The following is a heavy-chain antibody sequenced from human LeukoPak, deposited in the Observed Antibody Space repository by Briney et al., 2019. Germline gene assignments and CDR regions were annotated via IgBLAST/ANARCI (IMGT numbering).Heavy chain of an antibody. Sequence: ASVKVSCKASGGTFSSYAISWVRQAPGQGLEWMGRIIPILGIANYAQKFQGRVTITADKSTSTAYMELSSLRSEDTAVYCCARGRGYSYGAYYYYYGMDVWGQGTTVTVSS. CDR2: IIPILGIA. D-gene: IGHD5-18*01. CDR1: GGTFSSYA. V-gene: IGHV1-69*04. J-gene: IGHJ6*02. CDR3: ARGRGYSYGAYYYYYGMDV.